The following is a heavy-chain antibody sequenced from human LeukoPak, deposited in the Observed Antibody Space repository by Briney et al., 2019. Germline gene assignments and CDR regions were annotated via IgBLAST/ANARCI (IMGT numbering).Heavy chain of an antibody. Sequence: PGGSLRLSCAASGFTFSSYSMNWVRQAPGKGLEWVSSISSSSSYIYYADSVKGRFTISRDNSKNTLYLQMNSLRAEDTAVYYCARVSVNRGYCSSTSCQGWFDPWGQGTLVTVSS. CDR1: GFTFSSYS. CDR2: ISSSSSYI. V-gene: IGHV3-21*06. D-gene: IGHD2-2*01. J-gene: IGHJ5*02. CDR3: ARVSVNRGYCSSTSCQGWFDP.